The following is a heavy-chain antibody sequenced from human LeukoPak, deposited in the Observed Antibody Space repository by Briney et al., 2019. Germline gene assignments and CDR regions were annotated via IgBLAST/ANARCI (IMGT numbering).Heavy chain of an antibody. CDR2: IRCDGSNK. D-gene: IGHD1-26*01. J-gene: IGHJ4*02. CDR1: GFNFSSYG. V-gene: IGHV3-30*02. Sequence: GGSLRLFCSASGFNFSSYGMQWVRQAPGKGLEGVAFIRCDGSNKYYADSVKGRFTISRDNSKNTLYLQMNSLRAEDTAVYYCAKEYSGSLHFDYWGQGTLVTVSS. CDR3: AKEYSGSLHFDY.